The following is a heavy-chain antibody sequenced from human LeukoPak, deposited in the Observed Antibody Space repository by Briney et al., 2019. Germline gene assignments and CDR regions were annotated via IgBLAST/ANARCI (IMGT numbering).Heavy chain of an antibody. D-gene: IGHD3-9*01. Sequence: GGSLRLSCAASGFTFSSYSMNWVRQAPGKGLEWVSSISSSSNYIHYADSVKGRFTISRDNAKNSLYLQMNSLRAEDRAVYYCAREWEYYDILTGTTASFDYWGQGTLVTVSS. CDR1: GFTFSSYS. V-gene: IGHV3-21*01. CDR3: AREWEYYDILTGTTASFDY. CDR2: ISSSSNYI. J-gene: IGHJ4*02.